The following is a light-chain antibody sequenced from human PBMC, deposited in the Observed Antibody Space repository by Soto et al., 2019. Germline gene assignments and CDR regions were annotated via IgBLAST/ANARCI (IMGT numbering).Light chain of an antibody. J-gene: IGKJ4*01. CDR3: QHYNNWPPLP. V-gene: IGKV3-15*01. CDR2: GAS. CDR1: QSISSN. Sequence: EIVMTQSPATLSLSPGERATLSCRASQSISSNLAWYQQKPGQAPRLLIYGASTRAPDIPARFSGSGSGTEFTLTISSLQSADFAVYYCQHYNNWPPLPFGGGAKVDIK.